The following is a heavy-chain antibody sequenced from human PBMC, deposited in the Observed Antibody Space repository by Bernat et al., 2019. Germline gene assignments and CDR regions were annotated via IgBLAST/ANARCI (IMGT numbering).Heavy chain of an antibody. CDR1: GFTFDDYA. V-gene: IGHV3-9*01. J-gene: IGHJ6*03. CDR3: AKAPSSLYYYYYMDV. CDR2: ISWNSGSI. Sequence: EVQLVESGGGLVQPGRSLRLSCAASGFTFDDYAMHWVRQAPGKGLEWVSGISWNSGSIGYADSVKGRFIISRDNAKNSLYLQMNSLRAEDTALYYCAKAPSSLYYYYYMDVWGKGTTVTVSS.